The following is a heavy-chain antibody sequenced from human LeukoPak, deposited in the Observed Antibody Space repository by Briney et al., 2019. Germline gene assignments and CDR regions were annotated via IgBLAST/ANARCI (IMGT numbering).Heavy chain of an antibody. CDR3: ARAPIYDFWSGYYSHYYGMDV. Sequence: GGSLRLSCAASGSTFSSYWMSWVRQAPGKGLEWVAVISYDGSNKYYADSVKGRFTISRDNSKNTLYLQMNSLRAEDTAVYYCARAPIYDFWSGYYSHYYGMDVWGQGTTVTVSS. D-gene: IGHD3-3*01. CDR1: GSTFSSYW. CDR2: ISYDGSNK. V-gene: IGHV3-30-3*01. J-gene: IGHJ6*02.